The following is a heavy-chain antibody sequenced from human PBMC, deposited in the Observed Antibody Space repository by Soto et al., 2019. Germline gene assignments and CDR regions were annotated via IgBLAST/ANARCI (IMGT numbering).Heavy chain of an antibody. CDR2: IYSTGST. D-gene: IGHD6-13*01. J-gene: IGHJ4*02. CDR1: GDSIKNYY. CDR3: ARDKYSSNWYHFDY. Sequence: ETLSLTCTVSGDSIKNYYWSWIRQPAGKGLAWIGRIYSTGSTNYNPSLRSRVTMSVDTSKNQLSLKLRSVTAADTAVYYCARDKYSSNWYHFDYWGQGALVTVSS. V-gene: IGHV4-4*07.